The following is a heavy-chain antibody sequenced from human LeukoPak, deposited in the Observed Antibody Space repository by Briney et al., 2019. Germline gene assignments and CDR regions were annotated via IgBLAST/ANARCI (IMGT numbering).Heavy chain of an antibody. J-gene: IGHJ4*02. CDR2: IKKDGSDK. D-gene: IGHD1-26*01. CDR1: EFTFSTYW. CDR3: ARVQSGTYVHDY. Sequence: GGSLRLSCAASEFTFSTYWITWVRQAPGKGLEWVANIKKDGSDKYYVDSVRGRFTISRDNAKNSLYLQMNSLRAEDTAVYYCARVQSGTYVHDYWGQGTLVTVSS. V-gene: IGHV3-7*01.